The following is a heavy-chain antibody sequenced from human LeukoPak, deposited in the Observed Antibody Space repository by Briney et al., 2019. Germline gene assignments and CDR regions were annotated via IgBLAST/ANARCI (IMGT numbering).Heavy chain of an antibody. D-gene: IGHD2-2*01. J-gene: IGHJ5*02. Sequence: GASVKVSCKVSGYTSLSYGFTWVRQAPGQGLEWMGRISAYNGNTNYAQKLQGRVTMTTDTSTSTAYLELRSLRSDDTAVYYCARDVFHTGCSSTSCYWFDPWGQGTLVTVSS. CDR1: GYTSLSYG. CDR3: ARDVFHTGCSSTSCYWFDP. V-gene: IGHV1-18*01. CDR2: ISAYNGNT.